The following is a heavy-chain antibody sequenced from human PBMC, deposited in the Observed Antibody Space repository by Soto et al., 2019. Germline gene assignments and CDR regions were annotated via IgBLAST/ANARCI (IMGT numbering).Heavy chain of an antibody. V-gene: IGHV3-72*01. CDR2: CRSRADNYAT. Sequence: PGGSLRLSCATSGITFSDHDMDWVRQAPGKGLEWLGRCRSRADNYATDYAASVKGRFTFSRDDSKSSLSLQMRSLKTGDTAMYYCTRPFDCSGGSCYSGWYYYYGMDVWGQGTTVTVSS. J-gene: IGHJ6*02. CDR1: GITFSDHD. CDR3: TRPFDCSGGSCYSGWYYYYGMDV. D-gene: IGHD2-15*01.